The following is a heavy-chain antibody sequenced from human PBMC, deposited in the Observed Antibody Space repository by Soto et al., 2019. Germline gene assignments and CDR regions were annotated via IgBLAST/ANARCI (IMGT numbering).Heavy chain of an antibody. Sequence: PETLSLTCAVSGYSISSGYYWGWIRQPPGKGLEWIGSIYHSGSTYYNPSLKSRVTISVDTSKNQFSLKLSSVTAADTAVYYCYFVTTIYYYYGMDVCGQGTTVIVS. CDR3: YFVTTIYYYYGMDV. V-gene: IGHV4-38-2*01. J-gene: IGHJ6*02. CDR2: IYHSGST. CDR1: GYSISSGYY. D-gene: IGHD4-17*01.